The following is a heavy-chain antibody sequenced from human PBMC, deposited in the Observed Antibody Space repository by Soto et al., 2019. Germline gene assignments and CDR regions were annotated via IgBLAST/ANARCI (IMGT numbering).Heavy chain of an antibody. V-gene: IGHV1-18*04. D-gene: IGHD3-10*01. CDR3: ARDRVMVRGGIILAAFDI. CDR2: ISAYNGNT. CDR1: GYSFIGYG. J-gene: IGHJ3*02. Sequence: ASVKVSCKASGYSFIGYGISWVRQAPGQGLEWMGWISAYNGNTNYAQKLQGRVTMTTDTSTSTVYMELRSLTSDDTAVYYCARDRVMVRGGIILAAFDIWGQ.